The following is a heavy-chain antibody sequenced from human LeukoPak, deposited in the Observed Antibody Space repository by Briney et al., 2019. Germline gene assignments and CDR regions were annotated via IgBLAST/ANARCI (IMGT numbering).Heavy chain of an antibody. D-gene: IGHD5-24*01. CDR2: MCYSGST. J-gene: IGHJ5*02. V-gene: IGHV4-59*08. CDR1: VGSISSYC. Sequence: SETLSLTCTVSVGSISSYCWSWIRQPPGKGLEWIGSMCYSGSTNYDPSLKSRVTISIDTSKNQFSLKLNSVTAADTALYYCARRGVEMAAIRPDNWFDPWGQGTLVTVSS. CDR3: ARRGVEMAAIRPDNWFDP.